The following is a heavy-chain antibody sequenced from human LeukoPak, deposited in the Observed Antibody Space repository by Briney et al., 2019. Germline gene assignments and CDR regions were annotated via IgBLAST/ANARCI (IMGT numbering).Heavy chain of an antibody. CDR2: IYYSGST. Sequence: NSSETLSLTCTVSGGSISSYYWSWIRQPPGKGLEWIGYIYYSGSTNYNPSLKSRVTISVDTSKNQFSLKLSSVTAADTAVYYCASGYDSRYDAFDIWGQGTMVTVSS. J-gene: IGHJ3*02. CDR3: ASGYDSRYDAFDI. CDR1: GGSISSYY. V-gene: IGHV4-59*08. D-gene: IGHD5-12*01.